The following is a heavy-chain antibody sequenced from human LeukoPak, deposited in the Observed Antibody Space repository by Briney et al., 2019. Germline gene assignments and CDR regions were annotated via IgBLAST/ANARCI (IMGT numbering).Heavy chain of an antibody. Sequence: SETLSLTCTVSGGSITTYFWSWIRQPPGKGLEWIGYIYYIGSTNYNPSLKSRVTISVDTSKNQFSLKLSSVTAADTAVYYCARLYCSGGSCYSYFDSYYYMDVWGKGTTVTVSS. CDR1: GGSITTYF. V-gene: IGHV4-59*12. J-gene: IGHJ6*03. CDR3: ARLYCSGGSCYSYFDSYYYMDV. D-gene: IGHD2-15*01. CDR2: IYYIGST.